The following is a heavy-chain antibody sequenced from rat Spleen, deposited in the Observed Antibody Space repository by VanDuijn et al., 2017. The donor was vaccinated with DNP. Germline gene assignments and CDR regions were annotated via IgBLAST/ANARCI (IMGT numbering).Heavy chain of an antibody. CDR1: GFTFSDYY. Sequence: EVQLMESGGDLVQPGRSLKLSCAASGFTFSDYYMAWVRQAPTKGLEWVAYISYDGGITDYGDSVKGRFTISRDNAKNTQYLQMDSLRSEDTATYYCATLTTEGIDLAYWGQGTLVTVSS. J-gene: IGHJ3*01. D-gene: IGHD1-11*01. CDR2: ISYDGGIT. CDR3: ATLTTEGIDLAY. V-gene: IGHV5-20*01.